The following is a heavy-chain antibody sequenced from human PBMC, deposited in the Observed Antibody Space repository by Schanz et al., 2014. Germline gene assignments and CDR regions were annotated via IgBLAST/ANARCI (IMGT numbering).Heavy chain of an antibody. CDR2: IIPVLAIA. CDR1: GGTFSSDT. J-gene: IGHJ6*02. D-gene: IGHD3-9*01. V-gene: IGHV1-69*02. Sequence: QVHLVQSGAEVKKPGSSVKVSCKASGGTFSSDTFSWVRQAPGQGLEWMGRIIPVLAIADYAQKFQGRVTITADKSTSTASMELRSLRSDDTAVYYCARVQDDILTGSEYYYGMDVWGQGTLVTVSS. CDR3: ARVQDDILTGSEYYYGMDV.